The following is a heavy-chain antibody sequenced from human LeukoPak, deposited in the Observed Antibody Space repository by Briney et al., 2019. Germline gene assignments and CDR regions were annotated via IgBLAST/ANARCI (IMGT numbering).Heavy chain of an antibody. D-gene: IGHD4-17*01. V-gene: IGHV3-74*01. CDR1: GFTFSSYW. J-gene: IGHJ4*02. Sequence: PGGSLRLSCAASGFTFSSYWMHWVRQAPGKGLVWVSRINSDGSSTSYADSVKGRFTISRDNAKNTLYLQMNSLRAEDTAVYYCARETYGDHFDYWGQGTLVTVSS. CDR2: INSDGSST. CDR3: ARETYGDHFDY.